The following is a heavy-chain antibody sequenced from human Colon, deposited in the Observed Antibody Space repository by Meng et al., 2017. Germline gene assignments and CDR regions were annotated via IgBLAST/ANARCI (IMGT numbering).Heavy chain of an antibody. D-gene: IGHD1-26*01. Sequence: VQLTTPCPGLVNPSHTLSLTCTVSVGSISTGGYYSSLIRQLPGKGLEWIGYIYYSGITYYNPSLRSLVSISVDTSKNQFSLRLTSVTAADTAVYYCARVRRSGDDFDYWGQGTLVTVSS. CDR1: VGSISTGGYY. J-gene: IGHJ4*02. CDR3: ARVRRSGDDFDY. CDR2: IYYSGIT. V-gene: IGHV4-31*01.